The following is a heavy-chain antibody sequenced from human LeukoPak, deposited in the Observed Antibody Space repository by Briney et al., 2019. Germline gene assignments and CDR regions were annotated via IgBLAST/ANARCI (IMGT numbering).Heavy chain of an antibody. CDR2: ISWNSGSI. Sequence: GGSLRLSCAASGFTFDDYAMHWVRQAPGKGLEWVSGISWNSGSIGYADSVKGRFTISRDNAKNSLYLQMNSLRAEGTALYYCAGFKGGLRLGELSNWGQGTLVTVSS. J-gene: IGHJ4*02. V-gene: IGHV3-9*01. CDR3: AGFKGGLRLGELSN. CDR1: GFTFDDYA. D-gene: IGHD3-16*02.